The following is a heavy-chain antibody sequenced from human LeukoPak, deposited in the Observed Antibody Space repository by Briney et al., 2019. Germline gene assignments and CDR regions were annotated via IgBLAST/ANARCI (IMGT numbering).Heavy chain of an antibody. J-gene: IGHJ5*02. CDR3: ASRAGDSSGPLAGWFDP. D-gene: IGHD3-22*01. CDR2: INHSGST. V-gene: IGHV4-34*01. Sequence: PSETLSLTCAVYGGSFSGYYWSWIRQPPGKGLEWIGEINHSGSTNYNPSLKSRVTISVDTSKNQFSLKLSSGTAADTAVYYCASRAGDSSGPLAGWFDPWGQGTLVTVSS. CDR1: GGSFSGYY.